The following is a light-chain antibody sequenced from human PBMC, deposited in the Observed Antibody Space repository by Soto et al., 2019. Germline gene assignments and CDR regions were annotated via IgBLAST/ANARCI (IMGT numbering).Light chain of an antibody. CDR1: QSVSSN. J-gene: IGKJ2*01. CDR2: GAS. CDR3: QQYNNWPLYT. V-gene: IGKV3-15*01. Sequence: EIVMTQSQATLSVSPGERATLSCRASQSVSSNLAWYQQKPGQAPRLLIYGASTRATGIPARFSGSGSGTEFTLNISSLQSEDFAVYYCQQYNNWPLYTFGQGTKLEIK.